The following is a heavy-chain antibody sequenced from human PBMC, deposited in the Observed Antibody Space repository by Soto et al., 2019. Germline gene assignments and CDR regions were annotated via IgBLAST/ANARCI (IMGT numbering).Heavy chain of an antibody. CDR1: GGSISSGGYY. Sequence: QVQLQESGPGLVKPSQTLSLTCTVSGGSISSGGYYWSWIRQHPGKGLEWIGYIYYSGSTYYNTSLKSRDPISVDTAKNQFSLKLSYETAADTAVYYCTSASYCSDPQYYFDYWGQGTLLTVSS. J-gene: IGHJ4*02. V-gene: IGHV4-31*03. D-gene: IGHD2-15*01. CDR2: IYYSGST. CDR3: TSASYCSDPQYYFDY.